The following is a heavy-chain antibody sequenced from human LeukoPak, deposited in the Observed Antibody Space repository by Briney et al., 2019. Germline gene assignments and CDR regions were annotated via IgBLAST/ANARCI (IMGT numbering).Heavy chain of an antibody. Sequence: KPSETLSLTCTVSGGSISSSSYYWGWIRQPPGKGLEWIGSIYYSGSTYYNPSLKSRVTISVDTSKNQFSLKLSSVTAADTAVYYCARDKAAVGYFDFWGQGSLVTVSS. CDR1: GGSISSSSYY. D-gene: IGHD6-25*01. CDR3: ARDKAAVGYFDF. CDR2: IYYSGST. J-gene: IGHJ4*02. V-gene: IGHV4-39*07.